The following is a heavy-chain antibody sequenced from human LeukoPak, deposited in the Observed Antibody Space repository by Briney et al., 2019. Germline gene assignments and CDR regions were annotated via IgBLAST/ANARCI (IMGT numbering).Heavy chain of an antibody. CDR3: ARGRPDSKPVLDY. CDR2: INTDGSST. CDR1: GFTFSSYW. V-gene: IGHV3-74*01. J-gene: IGHJ4*02. Sequence: GGSLRLSCAASGFTFSSYWMHWVRQAPGKGLVWVSRINTDGSSTSYADSVKGRFTISRDNAKNTLYLQMNSLRVEDTAVYYCARGRPDSKPVLDYWGQGTLVTASS.